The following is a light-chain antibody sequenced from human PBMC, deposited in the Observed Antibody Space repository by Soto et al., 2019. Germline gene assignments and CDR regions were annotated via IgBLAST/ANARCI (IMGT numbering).Light chain of an antibody. J-gene: IGLJ2*01. CDR2: AGT. Sequence: QSALTQPASVSGSPGQSITISCIGTSSDVGFYNLVSWYHQYPGKAPKLILYAGTKRPSGLSTRFSGSMSGSTASLTISGLQAEDEGNYYCCSYATSDTLLFGGGTKVTVL. V-gene: IGLV2-23*01. CDR1: SSDVGFYNL. CDR3: CSYATSDTLL.